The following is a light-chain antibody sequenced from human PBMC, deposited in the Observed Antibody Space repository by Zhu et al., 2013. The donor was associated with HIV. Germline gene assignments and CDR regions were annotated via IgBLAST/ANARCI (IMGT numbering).Light chain of an antibody. CDR2: DAS. CDR3: QQYDDLRIT. CDR1: QDISNY. Sequence: DIQMTQSPSTLSASVGDRVTITCQASQDISNYLNWYQQKPGKAPKLLIYDASNLETGVPSRFSGSGSGTDFTFTISSLQPEDGATYYCQQYDDLRITFGQGTRLDIK. V-gene: IGKV1-33*01. J-gene: IGKJ5*01.